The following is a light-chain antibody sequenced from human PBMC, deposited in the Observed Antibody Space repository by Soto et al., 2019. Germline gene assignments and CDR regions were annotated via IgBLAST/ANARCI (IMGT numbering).Light chain of an antibody. J-gene: IGLJ2*01. CDR3: QSYDSSLSVQE. Sequence: QSVLTQPPSVSGAPGQRVTISCTGSSSNIGAGYDVHWYQQLPGTAPKLLIYGNSNRPSGVPDRFSGSKSGTSASLAITGLLAEDEADYYCQSYDSSLSVQEFGGGTKLTVL. CDR2: GNS. V-gene: IGLV1-40*01. CDR1: SSNIGAGYD.